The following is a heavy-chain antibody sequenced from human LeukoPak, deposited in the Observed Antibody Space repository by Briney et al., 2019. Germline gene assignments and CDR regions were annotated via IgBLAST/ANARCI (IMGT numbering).Heavy chain of an antibody. J-gene: IGHJ3*01. V-gene: IGHV3-48*02. CDR1: GFIFSSYS. D-gene: IGHD7-27*01. CDR3: AREDDDWGPNTLDV. CDR2: IDSGSGNI. Sequence: GGSLRLSCAASGFIFSSYSMNWVRQAPGKGLEWVSYIDSGSGNIYYRDSVKGRFTISRDNAQNSLYLQMDSLRDEDTAVYYCAREDDDWGPNTLDVWGQGTVVTVSS.